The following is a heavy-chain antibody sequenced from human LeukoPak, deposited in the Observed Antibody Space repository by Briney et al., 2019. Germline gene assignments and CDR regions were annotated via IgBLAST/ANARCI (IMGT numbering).Heavy chain of an antibody. CDR2: IYSGGSS. CDR3: AREYGSGTFDI. CDR1: GFTVSSNY. Sequence: GGSLRLSCAASGFTVSSNYMSWVRQAPGKGLEWVSVIYSGGSSYYADSVKGRFTISRDNSKNTLYLQMNSLRAEDTAVYYCAREYGSGTFDIWGQGTMVTVSS. V-gene: IGHV3-53*01. D-gene: IGHD3-10*01. J-gene: IGHJ3*02.